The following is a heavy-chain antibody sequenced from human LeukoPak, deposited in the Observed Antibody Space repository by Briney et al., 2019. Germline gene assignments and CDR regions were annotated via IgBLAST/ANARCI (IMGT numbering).Heavy chain of an antibody. CDR3: ARPWGERGLRDYYFDY. CDR2: ISYDGSNK. Sequence: GGSLRLSRAASGFTFSSYAMHWVRQAPGKGLEWVAVISYDGSNKYYADSVKGRFTISRDNSKNTLYLQMNSLRAEDTAVYYCARPWGERGLRDYYFDYWGQGTLVTVSS. V-gene: IGHV3-30-3*01. J-gene: IGHJ4*02. D-gene: IGHD3-16*01. CDR1: GFTFSSYA.